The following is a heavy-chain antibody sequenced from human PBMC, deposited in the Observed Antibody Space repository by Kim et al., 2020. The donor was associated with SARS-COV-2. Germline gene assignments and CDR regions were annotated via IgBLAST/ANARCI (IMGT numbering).Heavy chain of an antibody. Sequence: GGSLRLSCAASGFIISTYWMRWLRQAPGKGLESVATICEGGSQEYYVNSVRGRFTISRDNDNAKNSVDLQMNSLRPEDTAVYYCVGDRGGFDPWGQGTLVTVSS. CDR3: VGDRGGFDP. J-gene: IGHJ5*02. CDR1: GFIISTYW. CDR2: ICEGGSQE. D-gene: IGHD3-16*01. V-gene: IGHV3-7*01.